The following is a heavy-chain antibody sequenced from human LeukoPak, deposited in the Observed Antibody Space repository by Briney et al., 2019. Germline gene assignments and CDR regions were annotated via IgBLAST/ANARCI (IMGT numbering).Heavy chain of an antibody. Sequence: GGSLRLSCTASKFTLSNYAMSWVRQAPGKGLEWVSVISGSGGSTYYADSVKGRFTISRDNPKDTLFLQMNSLRTEDTAVYYCAKRSNFWTGYLDYWGQGTLVTVSS. CDR1: KFTLSNYA. V-gene: IGHV3-23*01. CDR2: ISGSGGST. D-gene: IGHD3/OR15-3a*01. CDR3: AKRSNFWTGYLDY. J-gene: IGHJ4*02.